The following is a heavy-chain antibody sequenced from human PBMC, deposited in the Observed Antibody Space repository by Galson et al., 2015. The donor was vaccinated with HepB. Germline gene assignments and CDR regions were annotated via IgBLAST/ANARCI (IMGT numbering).Heavy chain of an antibody. J-gene: IGHJ4*02. Sequence: ETLSLTCAVYGGSFSGYYWSWIRQPPGKGLEWIGEINHSGSTNYNPSLKSRVTISVDTSRNQFSLKLSSVTAADTAVYYCARVRGYYAPGPLDYWGQGTLVTVSS. CDR2: INHSGST. V-gene: IGHV4-34*01. CDR1: GGSFSGYY. D-gene: IGHD3-10*01. CDR3: ARVRGYYAPGPLDY.